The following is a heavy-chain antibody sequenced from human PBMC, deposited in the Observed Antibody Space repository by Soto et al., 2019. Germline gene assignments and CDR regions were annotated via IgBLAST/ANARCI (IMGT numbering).Heavy chain of an antibody. J-gene: IGHJ4*02. V-gene: IGHV3-23*01. CDR1: GFTFSNYA. D-gene: IGHD1-1*01. Sequence: EVQLLESGGGLVQPGGSLRLSCAASGFTFSNYAMNWVRQAPGKGLEWVSIISGSGGTTYYADSVKGRFTMSRDNSKNTLYLQMDSLRAEDTAVDYCAKNRFNELLIQPFDYWGQGILVTVSS. CDR2: ISGSGGTT. CDR3: AKNRFNELLIQPFDY.